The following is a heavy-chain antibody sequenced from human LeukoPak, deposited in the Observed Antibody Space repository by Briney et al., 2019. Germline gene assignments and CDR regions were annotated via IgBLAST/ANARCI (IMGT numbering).Heavy chain of an antibody. Sequence: PGGSLRLSCAASGITFSIYTMNWVRQAPGKGLEWVSSIGSTSSYIYYADSVKGRFTISRDNAKNSLYLQMDSLRAEDTAVYYCARDYSSSSLDYWGQGTLVTVSS. D-gene: IGHD6-6*01. CDR1: GITFSIYT. V-gene: IGHV3-21*01. J-gene: IGHJ4*02. CDR2: IGSTSSYI. CDR3: ARDYSSSSLDY.